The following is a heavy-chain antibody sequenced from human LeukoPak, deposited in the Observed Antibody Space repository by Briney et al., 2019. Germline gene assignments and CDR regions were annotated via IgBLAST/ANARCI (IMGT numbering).Heavy chain of an antibody. V-gene: IGHV1-2*02. CDR3: ARVGWLDRNDGFII. CDR2: INPNSGGT. Sequence: GASVNVSCKASGYTFTGCYMHWVRQAPGQGHEWMGWINPNSGGTSYAQKFQGRVTMTRDTSISTAYMELSNLRSDDTAVYYCARVGWLDRNDGFIIWGQGTMVTVSS. CDR1: GYTFTGCY. D-gene: IGHD6-19*01. J-gene: IGHJ3*02.